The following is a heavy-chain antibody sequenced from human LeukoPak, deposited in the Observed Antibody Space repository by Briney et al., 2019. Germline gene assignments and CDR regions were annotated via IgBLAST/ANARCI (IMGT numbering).Heavy chain of an antibody. CDR1: GFTFSSYG. CDR2: ISGSGGST. V-gene: IGHV3-23*01. CDR3: ARALTDFWSGYSGNDY. J-gene: IGHJ4*02. Sequence: GGSLRLSCAASGFTFSSYGMSWVRQAPGKGLEWVSAISGSGGSTYYADSVKGRFTISRDNSKNTLYLQMNSLRAEDTAVYYCARALTDFWSGYSGNDYWGQGTLVTVSS. D-gene: IGHD3-3*01.